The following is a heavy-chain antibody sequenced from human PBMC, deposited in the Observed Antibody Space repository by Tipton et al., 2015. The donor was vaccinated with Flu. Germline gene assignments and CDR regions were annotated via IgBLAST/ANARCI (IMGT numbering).Heavy chain of an antibody. Sequence: TLSLTCAVYGGSFSSHYWSWIRQPPGKGLEWIGEINPSGSTNYNPSLKSRVTISGDTSKNQVSLKLSSVTAADTAVYYCARVEGNWFDPWGQGTLVTVSS. V-gene: IGHV4-34*01. CDR2: INPSGST. CDR3: ARVEGNWFDP. D-gene: IGHD3-10*01. CDR1: GGSFSSHY. J-gene: IGHJ5*02.